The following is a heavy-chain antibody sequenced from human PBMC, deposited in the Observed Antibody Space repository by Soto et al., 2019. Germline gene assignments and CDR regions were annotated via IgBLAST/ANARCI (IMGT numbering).Heavy chain of an antibody. CDR3: ATDPRGPDY. V-gene: IGHV3-23*01. J-gene: IGHJ4*02. CDR2: ISASGDST. Sequence: PGGSLRLSCATSGVGFSNYGMSWVRQAPGKGLEWVSGISASGDSTYYADPVKDRFTISGDNSKRTLYLQMNSLRAEDTAIYYCATDPRGPDYWGQGTQVTVSS. CDR1: GVGFSNYG.